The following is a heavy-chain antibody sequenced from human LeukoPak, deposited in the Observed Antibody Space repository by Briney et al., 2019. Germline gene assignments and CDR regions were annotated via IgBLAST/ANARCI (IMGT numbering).Heavy chain of an antibody. J-gene: IGHJ3*02. Sequence: SETLSLTCAVSGGSISSYYWSWIRQPPGKGLEWIGYIYYSGSTNYNPSLKSRVTISVDTSKNQFSLKLSSVTAADTAVYYCARVKRSYDILTGYPFNDAFDIWGQGTMVTVSS. V-gene: IGHV4-59*01. D-gene: IGHD3-9*01. CDR2: IYYSGST. CDR1: GGSISSYY. CDR3: ARVKRSYDILTGYPFNDAFDI.